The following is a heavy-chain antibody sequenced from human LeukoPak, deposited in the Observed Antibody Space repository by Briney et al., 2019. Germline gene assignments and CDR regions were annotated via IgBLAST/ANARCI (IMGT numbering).Heavy chain of an antibody. CDR2: ISWNSGSI. CDR3: AKGLVWFGELGPFDY. D-gene: IGHD3-10*01. V-gene: IGHV3-9*01. J-gene: IGHJ4*02. Sequence: PGRSLRLSCAASGFTFDDYAMHWVRQAPGKVLEWVSGISWNSGSIGYADSVKGRFTISRDNAKNSLYLQMNSLRAEDTALYYCAKGLVWFGELGPFDYWGQGTLVTVSS. CDR1: GFTFDDYA.